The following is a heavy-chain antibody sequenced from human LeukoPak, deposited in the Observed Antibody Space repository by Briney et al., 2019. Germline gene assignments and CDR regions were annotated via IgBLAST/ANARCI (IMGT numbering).Heavy chain of an antibody. Sequence: ASVKVSCKASGYTFTGYYMHWVRQAPGQGPEWMGWINPNSGGTNYAQKFQGRVTMTRDTSISTVYMELSRLSSDDTAVYYCARDRTYSSGWMGDDYYYYMDVWGKGTTVTIS. V-gene: IGHV1-2*02. CDR2: INPNSGGT. CDR3: ARDRTYSSGWMGDDYYYYMDV. J-gene: IGHJ6*03. CDR1: GYTFTGYY. D-gene: IGHD6-19*01.